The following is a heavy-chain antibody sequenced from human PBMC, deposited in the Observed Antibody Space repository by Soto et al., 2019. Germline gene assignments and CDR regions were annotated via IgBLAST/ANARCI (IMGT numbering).Heavy chain of an antibody. V-gene: IGHV3-64*01. CDR1: GFTFSSYD. D-gene: IGHD2-21*02. CDR3: GIRVTAISDY. CDR2: ISSNGCTT. Sequence: EVQLAESGGGMVQPGGSLRLSCVASGFTFSSYDMHWVRQAPGKGLEYVSSISSNGCTTYYGNSVKGRVTISRENSKNTLYLQMGSRRAEEMAVYYCGIRVTAISDYWGQRTLGTVSA. J-gene: IGHJ4*02.